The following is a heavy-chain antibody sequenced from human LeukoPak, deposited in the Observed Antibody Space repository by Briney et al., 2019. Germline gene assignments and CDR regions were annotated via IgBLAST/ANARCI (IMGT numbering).Heavy chain of an antibody. CDR3: ARVPREIASI. CDR2: MNPASGNT. J-gene: IGHJ3*02. Sequence: GASVKVSCKASGYTFTSYDINWVLQATGQGLGWMGYMNPASGNTGYAQKFQGRVTMTTDTSISTAYMELSSLRSEDTAVYYCARVPREIASIWGQGTMVTVSS. D-gene: IGHD3-16*02. V-gene: IGHV1-8*01. CDR1: GYTFTSYD.